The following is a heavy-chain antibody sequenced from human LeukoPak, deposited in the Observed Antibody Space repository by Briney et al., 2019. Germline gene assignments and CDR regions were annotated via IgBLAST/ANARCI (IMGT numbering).Heavy chain of an antibody. D-gene: IGHD3-22*01. Sequence: ASVKVSCKASGYTFTSYGISWVRQAPGQGLEWMGWISAYNGNTNYAQKLQGRVTMTTDTSTSTAYMELRSLRSDDTAVYYCARGVTYYYDGSGSYFDSWGKGTLVTVSP. CDR2: ISAYNGNT. CDR3: ARGVTYYYDGSGSYFDS. CDR1: GYTFTSYG. V-gene: IGHV1-18*01. J-gene: IGHJ4*02.